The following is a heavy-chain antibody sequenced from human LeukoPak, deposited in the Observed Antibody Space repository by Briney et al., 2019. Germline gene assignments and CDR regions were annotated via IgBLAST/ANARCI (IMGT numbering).Heavy chain of an antibody. V-gene: IGHV3-48*03. J-gene: IGHJ6*03. CDR2: ISSSGSTI. CDR3: AKCYYYGSGTYYYYYYMDV. CDR1: GFTFSSYE. Sequence: GGSLRLSCAASGFTFSSYEMNWVRQAPGKGLEWVSYISSSGSTIYYADSVKGRFTISRDNSKNTLYLQMNSLRAEDTAVYYCAKCYYYGSGTYYYYYYMDVWGKGTTVTISS. D-gene: IGHD3-10*01.